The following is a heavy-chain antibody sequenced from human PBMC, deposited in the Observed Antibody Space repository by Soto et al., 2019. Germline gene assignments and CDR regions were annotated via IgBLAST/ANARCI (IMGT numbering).Heavy chain of an antibody. Sequence: EVQLVESGGGLVLPGESLRLSCAASGFTVSGNYMIWVRQAPGKGLEWVSTIYVSGNTNYADSVKSRFTSSRDIYKNTLDLQMNSLWAGDTAEYYCARGHSHASGSARGYMDVCGKGTTVTVSS. V-gene: IGHV3-66*01. J-gene: IGHJ6*03. CDR1: GFTVSGNY. CDR2: IYVSGNT. CDR3: ARGHSHASGSARGYMDV. D-gene: IGHD3-10*01.